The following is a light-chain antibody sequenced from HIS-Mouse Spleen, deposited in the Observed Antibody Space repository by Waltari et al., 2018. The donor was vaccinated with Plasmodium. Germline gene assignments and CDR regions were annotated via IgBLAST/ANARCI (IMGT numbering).Light chain of an antibody. V-gene: IGLV3-10*01. Sequence: SSELPQPPSVSVSPGQTARITCSGDALPYKYAYWYQQKPGQAPVLVIYEDSKRPSGIPERFSGSSSGTMATLTISGAQVEDEADYYCYSTDSSGNHRVFGGGTKLTVL. J-gene: IGLJ2*01. CDR3: YSTDSSGNHRV. CDR2: EDS. CDR1: ALPYKY.